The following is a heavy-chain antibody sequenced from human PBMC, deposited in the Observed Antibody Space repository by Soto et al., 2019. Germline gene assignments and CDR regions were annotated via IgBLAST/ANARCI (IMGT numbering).Heavy chain of an antibody. CDR3: ARDRGYGGYDLKYSYTGVDV. J-gene: IGHJ6*02. CDR1: GGSITSNY. V-gene: IGHV4-59*01. Sequence: QVQLQESGPGLVKPSETLSLTCSVSGGSITSNYWSWIRQPPGKGLEWIGYIHYSGSTKYNPALKGRVTISVATSKNQFSLRLISVTAADTAVYYCARDRGYGGYDLKYSYTGVDVWAQGTTVSVSS. D-gene: IGHD5-12*01. CDR2: IHYSGST.